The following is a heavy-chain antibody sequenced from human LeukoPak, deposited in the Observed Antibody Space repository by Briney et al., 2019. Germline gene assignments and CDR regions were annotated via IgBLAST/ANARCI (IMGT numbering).Heavy chain of an antibody. Sequence: PSETLSLTCTVSGGSISSYYWSWIRQPAGKGLEWIGRIYTSGSTNYNPSLKSRVTMSVDTSKNQFSLKLSSVTAADTAVYYCARSYSNPSNWYFDLWGRGTLVTVSS. CDR2: IYTSGST. J-gene: IGHJ2*01. D-gene: IGHD3-10*01. CDR3: ARSYSNPSNWYFDL. V-gene: IGHV4-4*07. CDR1: GGSISSYY.